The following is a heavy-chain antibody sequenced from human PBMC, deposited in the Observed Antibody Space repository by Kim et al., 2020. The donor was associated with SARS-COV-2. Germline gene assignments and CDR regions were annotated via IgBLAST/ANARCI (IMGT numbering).Heavy chain of an antibody. CDR2: INPNSGGT. Sequence: ASVKVSCKASGYTFTGYYMHWVRQAPGQGLEWMGWINPNSGGTNYAQKFQGRVTMTRDTSISTAYMELSRLRSDDTAVYYCARDRATIAALYYYYYGMDVWGQGTTVTVSS. D-gene: IGHD6-6*01. J-gene: IGHJ6*02. CDR3: ARDRATIAALYYYYYGMDV. CDR1: GYTFTGYY. V-gene: IGHV1-2*02.